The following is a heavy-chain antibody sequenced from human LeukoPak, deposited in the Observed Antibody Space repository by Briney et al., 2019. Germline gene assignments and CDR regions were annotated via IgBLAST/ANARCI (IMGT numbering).Heavy chain of an antibody. V-gene: IGHV3-7*01. CDR3: ARCGYSHGYGWGGGYYYYYLDV. CDR1: GFTFDNYW. Sequence: GGSLRLSCAPSGFTFDNYWMNWVRQAPGKGLEWVANIKQDGSDKDYVDSVKGRFTISRDNARNSLYLHMNSLRDEDTAVYYCARCGYSHGYGWGGGYYYYYLDVWGKGTTVTVSS. CDR2: IKQDGSDK. J-gene: IGHJ6*03. D-gene: IGHD5-18*01.